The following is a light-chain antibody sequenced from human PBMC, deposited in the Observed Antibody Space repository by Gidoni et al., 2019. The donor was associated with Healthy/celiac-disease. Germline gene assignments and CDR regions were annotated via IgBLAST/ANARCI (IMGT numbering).Light chain of an antibody. CDR1: ALPKQY. J-gene: IGLJ2*01. CDR2: KDS. Sequence: SYELTQPPSVSVSPGQTARITCSGDALPKQYAYWYQQKPGQAPVLVIYKDSERPSGIPERFSGSGSGTTVALTSSGVQAEDESDYCSQSAESSGTYFDVFGGGTKLTVL. V-gene: IGLV3-25*03. CDR3: QSAESSGTYFDV.